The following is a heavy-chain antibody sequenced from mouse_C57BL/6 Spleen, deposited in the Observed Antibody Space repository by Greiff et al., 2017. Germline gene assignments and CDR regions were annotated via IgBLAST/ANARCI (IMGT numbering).Heavy chain of an antibody. J-gene: IGHJ4*01. CDR1: GYTFTDYE. CDR2: IDPETGGT. CDR3: TSPYYGSSYAMDY. Sequence: QVQLQQSGAELVRPGASVTLSCKASGYTFTDYEMHWVKQTPVHGLDWIGAIDPETGGTAYNQKFKGKAILTADKSSSTAYMELRSLTSEDSAVYYCTSPYYGSSYAMDYWGQGTSVTVSS. D-gene: IGHD1-1*01. V-gene: IGHV1-15*01.